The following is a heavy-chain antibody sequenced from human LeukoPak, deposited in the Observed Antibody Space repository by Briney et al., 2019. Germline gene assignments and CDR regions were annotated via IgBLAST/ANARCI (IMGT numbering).Heavy chain of an antibody. Sequence: SETLSLTCTVSGGSISSYYWSWIRQPPGKGLEWIGYIYTSGSTNYNPSLKSRVTISVDTSKNQFSLKLSSVTAADTAVYYCARQGYCSSTSCYTGYFQHWGQGTLVTASS. CDR2: IYTSGST. V-gene: IGHV4-4*09. CDR1: GGSISSYY. CDR3: ARQGYCSSTSCYTGYFQH. D-gene: IGHD2-2*02. J-gene: IGHJ1*01.